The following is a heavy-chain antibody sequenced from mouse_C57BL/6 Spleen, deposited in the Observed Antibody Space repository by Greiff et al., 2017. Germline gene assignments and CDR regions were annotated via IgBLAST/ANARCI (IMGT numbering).Heavy chain of an antibody. CDR1: GYTFTSYW. Sequence: QVQLQQPGAELVRPGSSVKLSCKASGYTFTSYWMDWVKQRPGQGLEWIGNIYPSDSETHYNQKFKDKATLTVDKSSSTAYMQLSSLTSEDSAVYYCARRGYSNFFAYWGQGTLVTVSA. J-gene: IGHJ3*01. V-gene: IGHV1-61*01. CDR2: IYPSDSET. CDR3: ARRGYSNFFAY. D-gene: IGHD2-5*01.